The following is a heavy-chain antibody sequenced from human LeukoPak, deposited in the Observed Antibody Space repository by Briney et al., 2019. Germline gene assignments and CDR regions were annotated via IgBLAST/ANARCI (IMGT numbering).Heavy chain of an antibody. CDR3: AREYGSGSCFDF. V-gene: IGHV3-23*01. Sequence: GGSLRLSCAASGFTFSSYAMAWVRQAPGKGLEWVSSISSSGGSTFYPDSVKGRFTISRDNAKNSLYLQMNSLRAEDTAVYYCAREYGSGSCFDFWGQGTLVTVSS. CDR2: ISSSGGST. J-gene: IGHJ4*02. CDR1: GFTFSSYA. D-gene: IGHD3-10*01.